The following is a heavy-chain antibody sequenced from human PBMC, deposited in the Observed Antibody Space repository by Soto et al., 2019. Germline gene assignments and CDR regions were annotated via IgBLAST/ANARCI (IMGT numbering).Heavy chain of an antibody. CDR3: ASERYYGLGSYSYYYGMDV. D-gene: IGHD3-10*01. J-gene: IGHJ6*02. CDR1: GFTIRTYD. V-gene: IGHV3-13*01. CDR2: IDTAGHT. Sequence: PGGSLRLSCVASGFTIRTYDMHWVRQPTGEGLEWISTIDTAGHTYYLGSVKGRFTVSRETAKNSLYLQMNSVAAGDTAVYYSASERYYGLGSYSYYYGMDVWGQGTPVTVSS.